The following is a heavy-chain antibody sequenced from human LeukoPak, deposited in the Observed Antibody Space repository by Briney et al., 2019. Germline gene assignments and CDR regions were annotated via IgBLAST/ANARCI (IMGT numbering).Heavy chain of an antibody. CDR1: GGSFSGYY. CDR2: INHSGST. V-gene: IGHV4-34*01. J-gene: IGHJ4*02. CDR3: ASNGSGSYYKLL. Sequence: SETLSLTCAVYGGSFSGYYWSWIRQPPGKGLEWIGEINHSGSTNYNPSLKSRVTISVDTSKNQFSLKLSSVTAADTAVYYCASNGSGSYYKLLWGQGTLVTVSS. D-gene: IGHD3-10*01.